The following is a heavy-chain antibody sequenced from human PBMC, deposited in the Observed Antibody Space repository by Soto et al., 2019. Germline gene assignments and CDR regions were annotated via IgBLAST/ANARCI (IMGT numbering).Heavy chain of an antibody. D-gene: IGHD5-18*01. CDR2: SSGSGGAT. Sequence: EVRLLQSGGGLVQPGGSRRLSGVASGVTFNGYAMSWVRQFPVKGLEWVATSSGSGGATYHADSVKGRFSISRDNSKNTLFMQMSGLRAEDTALYYGAKDYGYFFGPGISCFDQWGQGALVTVSS. CDR3: AKDYGYFFGPGISCFDQ. CDR1: GVTFNGYA. V-gene: IGHV3-23*01. J-gene: IGHJ4*02.